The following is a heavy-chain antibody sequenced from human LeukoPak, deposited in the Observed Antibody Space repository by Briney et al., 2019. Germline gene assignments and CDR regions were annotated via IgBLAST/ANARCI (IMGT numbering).Heavy chain of an antibody. CDR3: ARDRRRDLLHAFDI. CDR1: GGSISSYY. Sequence: SETLSLTCTVSGGSISSYYWSWIRQPPGKGLEWMGYIFYSGSTSYNPSLKSRVTISVDASKNQFSLKLSSVTAADTAVYYCARDRRRDLLHAFDIWGQGTMVTVSS. J-gene: IGHJ3*02. D-gene: IGHD1-26*01. V-gene: IGHV4-59*01. CDR2: IFYSGST.